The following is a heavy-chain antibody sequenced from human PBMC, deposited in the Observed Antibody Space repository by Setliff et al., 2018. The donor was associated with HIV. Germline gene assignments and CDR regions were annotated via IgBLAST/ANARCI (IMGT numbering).Heavy chain of an antibody. D-gene: IGHD6-13*01. V-gene: IGHV2-70*04. CDR1: GFSLSTSGMR. CDR2: IDWDDDK. Sequence: PTLVNPTQTLTLTCTFSGFSLSTSGMRVSWIRQPPGKALEWLARIDWDDDKFYSTSLKTRLTISKDTSKNQVVLTMTNMDPVDTATYYCARIIGAAAGPDAFDIWGQGTMVTVS. CDR3: ARIIGAAAGPDAFDI. J-gene: IGHJ3*02.